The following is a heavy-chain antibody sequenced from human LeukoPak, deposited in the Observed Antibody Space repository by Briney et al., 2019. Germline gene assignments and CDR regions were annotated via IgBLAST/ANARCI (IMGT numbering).Heavy chain of an antibody. J-gene: IGHJ6*01. CDR3: ARGRSSSWLYYYYYGMDV. Sequence: ASVKVSCKPSGYTYTSYEINWVRQAAGQGLEWMAWMNPNRGNTGYVQKFQGRVTMTRNTSISTAYMELSSLRSEDTAVYYCARGRSSSWLYYYYYGMDVCGQGTTVTVSS. CDR1: GYTYTSYE. CDR2: MNPNRGNT. V-gene: IGHV1-8*01. D-gene: IGHD6-13*01.